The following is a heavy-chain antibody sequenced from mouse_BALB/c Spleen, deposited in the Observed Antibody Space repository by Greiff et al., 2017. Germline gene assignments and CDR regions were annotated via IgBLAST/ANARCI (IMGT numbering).Heavy chain of an antibody. V-gene: IGHV5-9*03. J-gene: IGHJ3*01. CDR3: ARSEPFAY. Sequence: DVKLMESGGGLVKPGGSLKLSCAASGFTFSSYTMSWVRQTPEKRLEWVATISSGGGNTYYPDSVKGRFTISRDNAKNNLYLQMSSLRSEDTALYYCARSEPFAYWGQGTLVTVSA. CDR1: GFTFSSYT. CDR2: ISSGGGNT.